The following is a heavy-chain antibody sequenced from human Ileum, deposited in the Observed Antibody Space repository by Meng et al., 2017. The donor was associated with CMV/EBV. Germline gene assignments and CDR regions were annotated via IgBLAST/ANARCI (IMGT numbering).Heavy chain of an antibody. CDR2: ISSSSSYI. CDR1: GFTFSSYS. CDR3: ARKNSGADLDL. J-gene: IGHJ5*02. D-gene: IGHD6-19*01. V-gene: IGHV3-21*01. Sequence: GESLKISCAASGFTFSSYSMNWVRQAPGKGLEWVSSISSSSSYIYYADSVKGRFTISRDNAKNSLYLQMNSLRAEDTAVYYCARKNSGADLDLWGQGTLVTVSS.